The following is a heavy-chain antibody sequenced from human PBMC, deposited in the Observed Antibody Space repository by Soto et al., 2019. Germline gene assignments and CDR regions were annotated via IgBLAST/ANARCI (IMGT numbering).Heavy chain of an antibody. CDR2: ISWNSGTR. Sequence: EVQLVDSGGGLVQPGRSLRLSCAASGFTFDIYAMHWVRQAPGKGLEWVSSISWNSGTRGYADSVKDRFTISRDNAKNSLYLQMDSLRTEDTAFYYCAKELGGYSYGYELDHWGQGTLVAVSS. J-gene: IGHJ4*02. V-gene: IGHV3-9*01. D-gene: IGHD5-18*01. CDR3: AKELGGYSYGYELDH. CDR1: GFTFDIYA.